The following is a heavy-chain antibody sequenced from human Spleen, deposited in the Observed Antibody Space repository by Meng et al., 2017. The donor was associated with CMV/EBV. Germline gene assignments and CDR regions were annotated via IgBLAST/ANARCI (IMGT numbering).Heavy chain of an antibody. CDR1: GGSLSSYY. CDR3: ARGAYCGGDCYSWFDP. Sequence: SETLSLTCTVSGGSLSSYYWTWIRQPPGKGLEWIGYIYYSGSTNYNPSLKSRVTISVDTSKNQFSLKLSSVTAADTAVYYCARGAYCGGDCYSWFDPWGQGTLVTVSS. D-gene: IGHD2-21*01. J-gene: IGHJ5*02. V-gene: IGHV4-59*01. CDR2: IYYSGST.